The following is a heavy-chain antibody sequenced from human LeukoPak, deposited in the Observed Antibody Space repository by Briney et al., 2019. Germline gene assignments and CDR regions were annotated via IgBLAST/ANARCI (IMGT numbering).Heavy chain of an antibody. J-gene: IGHJ4*02. D-gene: IGHD3-3*01. CDR1: GGSFSGYY. CDR3: ARAHVLIGAFDY. CDR2: INHSGST. V-gene: IGHV4-34*01. Sequence: PSETLSLTCAVYGGSFSGYYWSWIRQPPGKGLEWIGEINHSGSTNYNPSLKSRVTISVDTSKNQFSLKLSSVTAADTAVYYCARAHVLIGAFDYWGQGTLVTVSS.